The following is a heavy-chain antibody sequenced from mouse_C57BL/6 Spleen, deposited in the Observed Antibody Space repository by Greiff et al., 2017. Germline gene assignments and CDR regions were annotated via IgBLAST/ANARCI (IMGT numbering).Heavy chain of an antibody. D-gene: IGHD2-5*01. CDR2: IWSGGST. Sequence: QVQLQQSGPGLVQPSQSLSITCTVSGFSLTSYGVHWVRQSPGKGLEWLGVIWSGGSTDYNAAFISRLSISKDNSKSQVFFKMNSLQADDTAIYYCASPSYYSNLWFAYWGQGTLVTVSA. CDR1: GFSLTSYG. V-gene: IGHV2-2*01. CDR3: ASPSYYSNLWFAY. J-gene: IGHJ3*01.